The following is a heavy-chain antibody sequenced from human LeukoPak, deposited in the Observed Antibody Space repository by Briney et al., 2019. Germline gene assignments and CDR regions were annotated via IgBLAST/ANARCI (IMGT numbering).Heavy chain of an antibody. CDR2: IYHSGST. V-gene: IGHV4-30-2*01. Sequence: SQTLSLTCAVSGGSISSGGYSWSWIRQPPGKGLEWIGYIYHSGSTYDNPSLKSRVTISVDRSKNQFSLKLSSVTAADTAVYYCARTDDYYYGMDVWGQGTTVTVSS. D-gene: IGHD3-3*01. CDR1: GGSISSGGYS. CDR3: ARTDDYYYGMDV. J-gene: IGHJ6*02.